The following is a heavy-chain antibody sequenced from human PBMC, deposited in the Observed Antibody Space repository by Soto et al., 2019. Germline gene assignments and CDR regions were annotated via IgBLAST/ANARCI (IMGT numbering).Heavy chain of an antibody. Sequence: QVQLVQSGAEVKKPGSSVKVSCKASGGTFSSYAISWVRQAPGQGLKWMGGIIPIFGTANYAQKFQGRVTITADKSTSTAYMELSSLRSEDTAVYYCARGKLYCSSTSCYDYYYGMDVWGQGTTVTVSS. CDR1: GGTFSSYA. D-gene: IGHD2-2*01. V-gene: IGHV1-69*06. CDR2: IIPIFGTA. J-gene: IGHJ6*02. CDR3: ARGKLYCSSTSCYDYYYGMDV.